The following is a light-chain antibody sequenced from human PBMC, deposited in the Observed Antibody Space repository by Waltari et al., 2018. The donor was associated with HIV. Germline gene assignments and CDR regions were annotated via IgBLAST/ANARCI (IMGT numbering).Light chain of an antibody. J-gene: IGLJ2*01. CDR3: NSYRSSDTVI. Sequence: QSALAQPASVSGSPGQSITISCPGRHSDVGFYTLVSWYQQFPGKAPQLIIYPVHSRPSGVSSRFSGSKSGNTASLTISDLQAEDEAEYFCNSYRSSDTVIFGGGTKLTVL. V-gene: IGLV2-14*01. CDR1: HSDVGFYTL. CDR2: PVH.